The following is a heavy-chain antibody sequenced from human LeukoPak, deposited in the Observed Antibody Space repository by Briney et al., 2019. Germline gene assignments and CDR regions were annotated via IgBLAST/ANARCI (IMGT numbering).Heavy chain of an antibody. CDR1: GGTFSSYA. V-gene: IGHV1-69*06. CDR2: IIPIFGTA. Sequence: SVKVSCKASGGTFSSYAISWVRQAPGQGLEWMGGIIPIFGTANYAQKFQGRVTITADKSTSTAYMELSSLRSEDTAVYYCASQKWGLVPVYWGQGTLVTVSS. CDR3: ASQKWGLVPVY. J-gene: IGHJ4*02. D-gene: IGHD6-19*01.